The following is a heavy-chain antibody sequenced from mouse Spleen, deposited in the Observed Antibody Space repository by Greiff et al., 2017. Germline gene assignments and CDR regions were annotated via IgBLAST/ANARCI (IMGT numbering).Heavy chain of an antibody. Sequence: EVQLQQSGTVLARPGASVKMSCKASGYTFTSYWMHWVKQRPGQGLEWIGAIYPGNSDTSYNQKFKGKAKLTAVTSTSTAYMELSSLTNEDSAVYYCTRGTTVVARSYWYFDVWGAGTTVTVSS. D-gene: IGHD1-1*01. CDR3: TRGTTVVARSYWYFDV. J-gene: IGHJ1*01. CDR2: IYPGNSDT. CDR1: GYTFTSYW. V-gene: IGHV1-5*01.